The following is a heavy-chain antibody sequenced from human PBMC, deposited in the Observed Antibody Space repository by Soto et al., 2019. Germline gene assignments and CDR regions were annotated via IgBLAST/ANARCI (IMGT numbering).Heavy chain of an antibody. CDR2: ISGSGGST. J-gene: IGHJ4*02. Sequence: EVQLLESGGGLVQPGGSLRLSCAASGFTFSSSAMSWVRQAPGKGLEWVSGISGSGGSTFYADSVKGRFTISRDNSNHTLSLQINSLRAEDTAVYYCAKVGYYGAASSDYWGQGILVTVSS. CDR3: AKVGYYGAASSDY. V-gene: IGHV3-23*01. D-gene: IGHD3-10*01. CDR1: GFTFSSSA.